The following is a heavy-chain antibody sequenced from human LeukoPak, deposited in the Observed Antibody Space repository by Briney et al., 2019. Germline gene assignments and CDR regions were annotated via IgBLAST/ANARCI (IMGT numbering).Heavy chain of an antibody. V-gene: IGHV1-24*01. J-gene: IGHJ3*02. CDR3: ATDSGSYRKMGAFDI. CDR1: GYTLTELS. D-gene: IGHD1-26*01. CDR2: FDPEDGET. Sequence: ASVKVSCKVSGYTLTELSMHWVRQAPGKGLEWMGGFDPEDGETIYAQKFQGRVTMSKDTSTDTAYMELSSLRSEDTAVYYCATDSGSYRKMGAFDIWGQGTMVTVSS.